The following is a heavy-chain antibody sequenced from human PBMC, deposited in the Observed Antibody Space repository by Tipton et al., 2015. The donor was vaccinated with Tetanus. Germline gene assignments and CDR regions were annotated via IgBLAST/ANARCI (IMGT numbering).Heavy chain of an antibody. Sequence: QSGPEVKKPGSSVKVSCKASGGTFSSYAISWVRQAPGQGLEWMGGIIPIFGTANYAQKFQGRVTITADESTSTAYMELSSVRSEDTAVDYCARGMYYYDGSGYYDIDYWGQGALVTVSS. CDR2: IIPIFGTA. D-gene: IGHD3-22*01. V-gene: IGHV1-69*01. J-gene: IGHJ4*01. CDR1: GGTFSSYA. CDR3: ARGMYYYDGSGYYDIDY.